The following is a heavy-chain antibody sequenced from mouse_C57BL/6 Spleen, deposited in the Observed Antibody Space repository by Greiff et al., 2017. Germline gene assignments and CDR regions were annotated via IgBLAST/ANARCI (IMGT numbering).Heavy chain of an antibody. V-gene: IGHV1-42*01. Sequence: VQLQQSGPELVKPGASVKISCKASGYSFTGYYMNWVKQSPEKSLEWIGEINPSTGGTTYNQKFKAKATLTVDKSSRTAYMQLKSLTSEDSAVYYCARDYYGSSYLWFAYWGQGTLVTVSA. CDR3: ARDYYGSSYLWFAY. D-gene: IGHD1-1*01. CDR1: GYSFTGYY. J-gene: IGHJ3*01. CDR2: INPSTGGT.